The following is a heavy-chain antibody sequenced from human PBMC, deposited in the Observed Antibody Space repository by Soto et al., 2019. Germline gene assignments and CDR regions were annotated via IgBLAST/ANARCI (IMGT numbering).Heavy chain of an antibody. CDR1: GYSFTSYW. D-gene: IGHD3-22*01. Sequence: HGESLKISCKGSGYSFTSYWIGWVRQMPGKGLEWVGIIYPGDSDTRYSPSFQGQVTISADKSISTAYLQWSSLKASDTAMYYCARPFLNYCDSSGYYFDAFDIWGQGTMVTVSS. J-gene: IGHJ3*02. CDR3: ARPFLNYCDSSGYYFDAFDI. CDR2: IYPGDSDT. V-gene: IGHV5-51*01.